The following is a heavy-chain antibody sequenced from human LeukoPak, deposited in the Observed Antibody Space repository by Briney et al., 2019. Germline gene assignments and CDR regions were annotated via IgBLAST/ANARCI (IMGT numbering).Heavy chain of an antibody. CDR1: GFTFSNYA. CDR2: INSGAGYT. V-gene: IGHV3-23*01. Sequence: GGSLRLSCAASGFTFSNYAMSWVRQAPGKGLEWVSAINSGAGYTYYADSVKGRFTISRDNSKNTLYLQMNSLRADDMAVYYCAKGHGQWAAGTLPGDYWGQGTLVTVSS. D-gene: IGHD6-13*01. J-gene: IGHJ4*02. CDR3: AKGHGQWAAGTLPGDY.